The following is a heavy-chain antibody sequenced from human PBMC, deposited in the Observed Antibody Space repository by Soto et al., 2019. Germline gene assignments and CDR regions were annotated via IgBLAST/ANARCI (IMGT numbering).Heavy chain of an antibody. D-gene: IGHD1-1*01. Sequence: GGSLRLSCAASGFTFSSYSMNWVRQAPGKGLEWVSYISSSSSTIYYADSVKGRFTISRDNAKNSLYLQMNSLRDEDTAVYYCAREGYNWNVASYYGMDVWGQGTTVTVSS. CDR3: AREGYNWNVASYYGMDV. J-gene: IGHJ6*02. V-gene: IGHV3-48*02. CDR2: ISSSSSTI. CDR1: GFTFSSYS.